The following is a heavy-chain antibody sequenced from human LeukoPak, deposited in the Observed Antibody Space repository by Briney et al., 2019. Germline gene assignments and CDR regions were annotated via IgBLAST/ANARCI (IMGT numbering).Heavy chain of an antibody. V-gene: IGHV4-34*01. J-gene: IGHJ4*02. CDR2: INHSGST. CDR1: GGSFSYYY. D-gene: IGHD3-22*01. CDR3: ARDYYDSSGYKVDY. Sequence: SETLSLTCAVYGGSFSYYYWSWIRQPPGKGLEWIGEINHSGSTNYNPSLKSRVTMSVDTPKNQFSLKLSSVTAADTAVYYCARDYYDSSGYKVDYWGQGTLVTVSS.